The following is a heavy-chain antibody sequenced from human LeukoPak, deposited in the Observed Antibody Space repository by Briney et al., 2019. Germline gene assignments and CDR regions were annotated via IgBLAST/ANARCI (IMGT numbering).Heavy chain of an antibody. CDR2: IVGSGGST. CDR1: GFTFSNYV. D-gene: IGHD3-9*01. V-gene: IGHV3-23*01. Sequence: TGGSLRLSCAASGFTFSNYVMSWVRQAPGKGLEWVSAIVGSGGSTYYADSVKGRFTISRDNPKNTLYLQMNSLRAEDTAVYYCAKWGDYDILTGYYDSDYWGQGTLVTVSS. CDR3: AKWGDYDILTGYYDSDY. J-gene: IGHJ4*02.